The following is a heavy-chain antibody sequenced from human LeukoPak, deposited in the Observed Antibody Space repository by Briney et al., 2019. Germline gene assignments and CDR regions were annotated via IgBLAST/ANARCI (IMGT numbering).Heavy chain of an antibody. J-gene: IGHJ6*03. CDR3: AREGPPRSTYYYDSSRGDYYYYYMDV. V-gene: IGHV3-9*01. Sequence: PGRSLRLSCAASGFTFDDYAMHWVRQAPGKGLEWVSGISWNSGSIGYADSVKGRFTISRDNAKNSLYLQMNSLRAEDTALYYCAREGPPRSTYYYDSSRGDYYYYYMDVWGKGTTVTVSS. CDR1: GFTFDDYA. CDR2: ISWNSGSI. D-gene: IGHD3-22*01.